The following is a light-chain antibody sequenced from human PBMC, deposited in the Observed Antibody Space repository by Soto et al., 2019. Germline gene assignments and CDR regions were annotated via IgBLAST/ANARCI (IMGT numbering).Light chain of an antibody. Sequence: EIVLTQSPATLSLSPGERATLSCRASQSVGSNLAWYQQKPGQAPRLLIYGASTRATGIPARFSGSGSGTEFTLTISSLQSEDLAVYYCQQYNNWPLTFGPGTKVDIK. CDR3: QQYNNWPLT. CDR2: GAS. J-gene: IGKJ3*01. V-gene: IGKV3D-15*01. CDR1: QSVGSN.